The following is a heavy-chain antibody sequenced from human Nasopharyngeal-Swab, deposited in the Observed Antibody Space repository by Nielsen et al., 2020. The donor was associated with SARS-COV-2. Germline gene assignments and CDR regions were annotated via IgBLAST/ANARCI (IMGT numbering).Heavy chain of an antibody. D-gene: IGHD1-26*01. CDR2: INTDGSST. CDR3: ARASYRGYYYMDV. J-gene: IGHJ6*03. V-gene: IGHV3-74*01. Sequence: VRQAPGKGLLWVSRINTDGSSTPYADSVKGRFTISRDNAKNTLYLQMNSLRAEDTAVYYCARASYRGYYYMDVWGEGTTVTVSS.